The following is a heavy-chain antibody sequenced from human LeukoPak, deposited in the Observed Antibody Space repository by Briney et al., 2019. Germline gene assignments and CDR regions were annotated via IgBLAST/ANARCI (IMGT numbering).Heavy chain of an antibody. CDR1: GFTFSSFW. V-gene: IGHV3-7*01. J-gene: IGHJ4*02. CDR3: AREPYYYDSSGHDY. D-gene: IGHD3-22*01. Sequence: GGSLRLSCAASGFTFSSFWMSWVRQAPGKGPEWVANIKQDGSDKYYVDSVKGRFTISGDNAKNSLYLQMNSLRAEDTAVYYCAREPYYYDSSGHDYWGQGTLVTVSS. CDR2: IKQDGSDK.